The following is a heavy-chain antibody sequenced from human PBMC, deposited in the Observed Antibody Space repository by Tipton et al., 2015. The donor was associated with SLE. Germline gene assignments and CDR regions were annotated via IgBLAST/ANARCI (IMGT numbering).Heavy chain of an antibody. J-gene: IGHJ3*02. V-gene: IGHV3-21*01. CDR3: ANYGDYDDAFDI. CDR1: GFTFSNAW. D-gene: IGHD4-17*01. Sequence: SLRLSCAASGFTFSNAWMSWVRQAPGKGLEWVSSISSSSSYIYYADSVKGRFTISRDNAKNSLYLQMNSLRAEDTAVYYCANYGDYDDAFDIWGQGTMVTVSS. CDR2: ISSSSSYI.